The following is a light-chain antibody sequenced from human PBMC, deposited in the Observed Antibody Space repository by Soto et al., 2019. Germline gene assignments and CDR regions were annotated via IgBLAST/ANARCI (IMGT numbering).Light chain of an antibody. V-gene: IGKV1-39*01. Sequence: DIQMTQSPASLSASVGDRVTITCRASQSMDRYLNWYQQEPGRAPRLLIYAASSLQSGVPSRFSGSGFGTDFTLTISSLQPEDFATYYCQQSYTIPWTFGQGTRVAIK. CDR2: AAS. CDR1: QSMDRY. CDR3: QQSYTIPWT. J-gene: IGKJ1*01.